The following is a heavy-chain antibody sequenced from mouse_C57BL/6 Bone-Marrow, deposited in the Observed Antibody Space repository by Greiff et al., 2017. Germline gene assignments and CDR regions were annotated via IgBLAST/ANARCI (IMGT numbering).Heavy chain of an antibody. CDR1: GFTFSSYA. CDR3: ARDGAIAYYSTCYAMDY. Sequence: EVMLVESGGGLVKPGGSLKLSCAASGFTFSSYAMSWVPQTPEKRLEWVATISDGGSYTYYPDNVKGRFTISRDNAKNNLYLQLSHLTSEDTAMYYCARDGAIAYYSTCYAMDYWGQGTSVTVSS. J-gene: IGHJ4*01. V-gene: IGHV5-4*01. CDR2: ISDGGSYT. D-gene: IGHD2-5*01.